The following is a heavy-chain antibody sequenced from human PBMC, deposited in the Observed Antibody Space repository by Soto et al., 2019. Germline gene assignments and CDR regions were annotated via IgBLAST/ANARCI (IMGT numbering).Heavy chain of an antibody. J-gene: IGHJ1*01. CDR3: VRDRTVSLVRGVSVDN. D-gene: IGHD3-10*02. Sequence: GGSLRLSCETSGFTFRSYVMHWVRQAPGKGLQWVAIIWFDGTKTYYGDSVRGRFTISRDNSKNTLYLQMNNLRAEDTALYFCVRDRTVSLVRGVSVDNWGQGALVTVSS. V-gene: IGHV3-33*01. CDR2: IWFDGTKT. CDR1: GFTFRSYV.